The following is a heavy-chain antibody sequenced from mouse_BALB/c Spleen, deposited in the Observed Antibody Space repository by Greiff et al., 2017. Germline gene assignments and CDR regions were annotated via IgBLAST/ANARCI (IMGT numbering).Heavy chain of an antibody. D-gene: IGHD2-4*01. Sequence: EVQRVESGGDLVKPGGSLKLSCAASGFTFSSYGMSWVRQTPDKRLEWVATISSGGSYTDYPDSVKGRFTISRDNAKNTLYLQMSSLKSEDTAMYYCARPYDYDGYFDVWGAGTTVTVSS. CDR2: ISSGGSYT. CDR1: GFTFSSYG. V-gene: IGHV5-6*01. J-gene: IGHJ1*01. CDR3: ARPYDYDGYFDV.